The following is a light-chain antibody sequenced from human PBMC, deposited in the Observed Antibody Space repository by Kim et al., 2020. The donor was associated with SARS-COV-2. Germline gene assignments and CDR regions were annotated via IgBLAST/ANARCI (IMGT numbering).Light chain of an antibody. Sequence: VSPGQTARLTCSGDKLGDKFACWYQQKPGQSPVLVIYQDSKRPSGIPERFSGSNSGNTATLTISGTQAMEEADYYCQAWDSSTEVFGTGTKVTVL. CDR1: KLGDKF. CDR3: QAWDSSTEV. V-gene: IGLV3-1*01. CDR2: QDS. J-gene: IGLJ1*01.